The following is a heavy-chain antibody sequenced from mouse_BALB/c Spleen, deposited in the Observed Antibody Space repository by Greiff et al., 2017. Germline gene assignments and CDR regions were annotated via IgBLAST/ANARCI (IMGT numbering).Heavy chain of an antibody. CDR2: INPNNGGT. Sequence: EVQLQQSGPELVKPGASVKIPCKASGYTFTDYNMDWVKQSHGKSLEWIGDINPNNGGTIYNQKFKGKATLTVDKSSSTAYMELRSLTSEDTAVYYCAREGVVAKNWYFDVWGAGTTVTGSS. CDR1: GYTFTDYN. V-gene: IGHV1-18*01. CDR3: AREGVVAKNWYFDV. J-gene: IGHJ1*01. D-gene: IGHD1-1*01.